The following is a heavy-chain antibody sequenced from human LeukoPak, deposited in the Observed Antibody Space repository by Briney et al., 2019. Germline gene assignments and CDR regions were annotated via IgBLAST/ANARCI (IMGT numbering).Heavy chain of an antibody. D-gene: IGHD3-10*01. CDR3: ARVPTLLWFGERDYYYYGMDV. CDR2: IYYSGST. CDR1: GGSISSYY. J-gene: IGHJ6*02. V-gene: IGHV4-59*01. Sequence: SETLSLTCTVSGGSISSYYRSWIRQPPGKGLEWIGYIYYSGSTNYNPSLKSRVTISVDTSKNQFSLKLSSVTAADTAVYYCARVPTLLWFGERDYYYYGMDVWGQGTTVTVSS.